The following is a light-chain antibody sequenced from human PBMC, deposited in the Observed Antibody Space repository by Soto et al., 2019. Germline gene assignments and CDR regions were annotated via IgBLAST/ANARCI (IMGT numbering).Light chain of an antibody. CDR3: QQYGSSPYT. J-gene: IGKJ2*01. CDR1: QSVSSSY. Sequence: EIVLTQSPGTLSLSPGERATLSCRASQSVSSSYLALYQQKPGQAPRLLIYGASSRATGIPDRFRGSGSGTGFTLTISRLEPEDFAVYYCQQYGSSPYTFGRGAKLEIK. CDR2: GAS. V-gene: IGKV3-20*01.